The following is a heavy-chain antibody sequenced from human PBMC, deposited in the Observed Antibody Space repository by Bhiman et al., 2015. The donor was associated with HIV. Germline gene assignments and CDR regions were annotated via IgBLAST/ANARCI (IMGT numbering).Heavy chain of an antibody. CDR2: ISSSSSTI. CDR3: ASGSGSVNFDY. J-gene: IGHJ4*02. D-gene: IGHD3-10*01. V-gene: IGHV3-48*01. CDR1: GFTFSSYW. Sequence: EVQLVESGGGLVQPGGSLRLSCAASGFTFSSYWMSWVRQAPGKGLEWVSYISSSSSTIYYADSVKGRFTISRDNAKNSLYLQMNSLRAEDTAVYYCASGSGSVNFDYWGQGTLVTVSS.